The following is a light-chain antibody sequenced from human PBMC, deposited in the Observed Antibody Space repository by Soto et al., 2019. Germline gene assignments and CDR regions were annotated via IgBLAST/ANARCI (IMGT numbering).Light chain of an antibody. Sequence: EIVMTQSPATLSVSPGERATLSCRASQSVSSNLAWYQQKPSQAPRLLIYDASTRATGIPARFSGSGSGTEFTLTITSLQSEDFAVYYCQQYNNWPRTFGQGTKVDIK. CDR3: QQYNNWPRT. CDR1: QSVSSN. J-gene: IGKJ1*01. CDR2: DAS. V-gene: IGKV3-15*01.